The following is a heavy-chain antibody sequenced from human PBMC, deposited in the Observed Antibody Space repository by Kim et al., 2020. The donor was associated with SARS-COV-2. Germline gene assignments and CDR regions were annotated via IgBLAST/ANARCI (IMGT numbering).Heavy chain of an antibody. CDR2: IWYDGSDK. J-gene: IGHJ4*02. CDR3: AKERLYYYDSSGFDF. V-gene: IGHV3-33*06. D-gene: IGHD3-22*01. CDR1: GFTFNNYG. Sequence: GGSLRLSCAASGFTFNNYGMHWVRQAPGKGLEWVAVIWYDGSDKYYADSVKGRFTISRDNSKNTLYLQMNSLRAEDTAVYYCAKERLYYYDSSGFDFWGQGTLVAVSS.